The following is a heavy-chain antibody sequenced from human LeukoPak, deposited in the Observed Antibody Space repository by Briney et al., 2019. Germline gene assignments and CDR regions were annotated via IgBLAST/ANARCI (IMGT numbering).Heavy chain of an antibody. Sequence: GGSLRLSCAASGFTLRSFWMSWVRQAPGKGLEWVANIKEDESEKYYVDSVKGRFTISRDNAKNSLYLQMNSLRAEDTAVYYCARDSRVYYDSSSRWFDPWGQGTLVTVSS. J-gene: IGHJ5*02. CDR2: IKEDESEK. D-gene: IGHD3-22*01. CDR1: GFTLRSFW. CDR3: ARDSRVYYDSSSRWFDP. V-gene: IGHV3-7*01.